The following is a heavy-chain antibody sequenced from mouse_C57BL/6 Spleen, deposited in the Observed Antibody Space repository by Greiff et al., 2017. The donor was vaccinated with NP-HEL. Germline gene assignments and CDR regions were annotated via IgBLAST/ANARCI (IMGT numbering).Heavy chain of an antibody. Sequence: QVQLKESGAELVRPGASVTLSCKASGYTFTDYEMHWVKQTPVHGLEWIGAIDPETGGTAYNQKFKGKAILTADKSSSTAYMGLRSLTSEDSAVYYCTRGGDGGFAYWGQGTLGTVSA. V-gene: IGHV1-15*01. CDR2: IDPETGGT. D-gene: IGHD3-3*01. J-gene: IGHJ3*01. CDR1: GYTFTDYE. CDR3: TRGGDGGFAY.